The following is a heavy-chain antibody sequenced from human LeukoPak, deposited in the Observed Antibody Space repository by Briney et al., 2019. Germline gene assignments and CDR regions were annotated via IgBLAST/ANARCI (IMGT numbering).Heavy chain of an antibody. J-gene: IGHJ2*01. CDR3: ARDPPPAWTLATFSSHWYFDL. V-gene: IGHV4-61*02. Sequence: SQTLSLTCTVSGGSISSRNYYSSWFRQPAGKGLEWIWRIYTSGSTSYNPSLKRRVTISIDTSKNQFSLRLRSVNAADTAIYYCARDPPPAWTLATFSSHWYFDLWGRGTLVTVSS. CDR2: IYTSGST. CDR1: GGSISSRNYY. D-gene: IGHD5-24*01.